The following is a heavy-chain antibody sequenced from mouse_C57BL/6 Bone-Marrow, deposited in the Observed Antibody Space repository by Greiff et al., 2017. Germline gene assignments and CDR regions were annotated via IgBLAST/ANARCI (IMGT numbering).Heavy chain of an antibody. D-gene: IGHD3-3*01. V-gene: IGHV1-63*01. CDR1: GYTFTNYW. J-gene: IGHJ3*01. CDR3: ARVGCDVGFAY. Sequence: QVQLQQSGAELVRPGTSVKMSCKASGYTFTNYWIGWAKQRPGHGLEWIGDIYPGGGYTNYNEKLKGKATLTADKSSSTAYMQFSSLTSEDSAIYYCARVGCDVGFAYWGHGTLVTVSA. CDR2: IYPGGGYT.